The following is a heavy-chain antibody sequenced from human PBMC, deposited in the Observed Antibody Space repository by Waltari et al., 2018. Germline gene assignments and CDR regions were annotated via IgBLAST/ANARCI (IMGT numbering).Heavy chain of an antibody. CDR3: TRVNWDY. CDR1: GFRFSSYW. J-gene: IGHJ4*02. CDR2: VNIDGTGT. V-gene: IGHV3-74*01. Sequence: VKLVESGGRLVQPGGSLRLSCEASGFRFSSYWMHWVRQAPGKGLVWVARVNIDGTGTDYADSVKGRFAISRDNAENTLYLQMNNLRAEDTGIYYCTRVNWDYWGQGTLVTVSS.